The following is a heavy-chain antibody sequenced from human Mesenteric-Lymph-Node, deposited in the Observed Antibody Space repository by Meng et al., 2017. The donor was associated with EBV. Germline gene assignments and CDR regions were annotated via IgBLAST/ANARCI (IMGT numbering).Heavy chain of an antibody. CDR3: AHRTSNCFDP. CDR2: IYWDDDK. Sequence: ITLKESGPTLVKPTQTLPLTCTFSGFSLSTSGVGVGWIHQPPGKALEWLALIYWDDDKRYSPSLKTRLTITKDTSENQVVLTMTNMDPVDAATYYCAHRTSNCFDPWGQGTLVTVSS. J-gene: IGHJ5*02. V-gene: IGHV2-5*02. CDR1: GFSLSTSGVG.